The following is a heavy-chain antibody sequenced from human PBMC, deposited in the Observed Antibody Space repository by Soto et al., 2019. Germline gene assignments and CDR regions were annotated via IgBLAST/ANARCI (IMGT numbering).Heavy chain of an antibody. CDR3: ARANRYGFSYYYNYGMDV. J-gene: IGHJ6*02. V-gene: IGHV3-13*01. CDR1: GFTLSSYD. Sequence: EVQLVESGGGLVQPGGSLRLSCAASGFTLSSYDMHWVRQPTGQGLEWVSGIGTAGDTYYLGSVKGRFTISRDNAKNSLYLQMTSLRAEDTALYYCARANRYGFSYYYNYGMDVWGQGTTVTVSS. CDR2: IGTAGDT. D-gene: IGHD5-18*01.